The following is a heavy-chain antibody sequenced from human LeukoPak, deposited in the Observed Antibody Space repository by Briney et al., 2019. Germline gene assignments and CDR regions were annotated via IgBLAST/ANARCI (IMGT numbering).Heavy chain of an antibody. CDR1: GFTFSSYA. D-gene: IGHD3-10*01. CDR3: AKRGTYYYGSGPPVDYMDV. Sequence: PGGSLRLSCAASGFTFSSYAMSWVRQAPGKGLEWVSAISGSGGSTYYADSVKGRFTISRDNSKNTLYLQMNSLRAEDTAVYYCAKRGTYYYGSGPPVDYMDVWGKGTTVTVSS. J-gene: IGHJ6*03. V-gene: IGHV3-23*01. CDR2: ISGSGGST.